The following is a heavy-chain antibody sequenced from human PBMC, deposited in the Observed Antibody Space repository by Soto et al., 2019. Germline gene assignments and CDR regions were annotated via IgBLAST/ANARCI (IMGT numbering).Heavy chain of an antibody. V-gene: IGHV1-3*01. J-gene: IGHJ4*02. CDR1: GYTFTSYA. Sequence: QVQLVQSGAEVKKPGASVKVSCKASGYTFTSYAMHWVRQAPGQRLEWMGWINAGNGNTKYSQKFQGRVTLTRDTSASTAYMELSSLRSEDTAVYYCARDISPYCSGGSCYYYFDYWGQGTLVTVSS. CDR3: ARDISPYCSGGSCYYYFDY. D-gene: IGHD2-15*01. CDR2: INAGNGNT.